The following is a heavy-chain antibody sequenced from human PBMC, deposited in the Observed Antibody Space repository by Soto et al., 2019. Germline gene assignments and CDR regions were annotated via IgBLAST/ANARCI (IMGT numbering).Heavy chain of an antibody. D-gene: IGHD2-2*01. CDR3: AKDQPYCSSTSCYQYFQH. J-gene: IGHJ1*01. CDR2: ISGSGGST. V-gene: IGHV3-23*01. CDR1: GFTFSSYA. Sequence: GSLRLSCAASGFTFSSYAMSWVRQAPGKGLEWVSAISGSGGSTYYADSVKGRFTISRDNSKNTLYLQMNSLRAEDTAVYYCAKDQPYCSSTSCYQYFQHWGQGTLVTVSS.